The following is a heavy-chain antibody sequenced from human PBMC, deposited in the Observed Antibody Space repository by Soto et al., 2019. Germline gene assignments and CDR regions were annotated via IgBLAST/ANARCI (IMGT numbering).Heavy chain of an antibody. J-gene: IGHJ5*02. V-gene: IGHV3-33*01. CDR1: GFTFDRYG. D-gene: IGHD2-2*01. CDR3: ARGRIPSAIFDWFDP. Sequence: QVQLVESGGGVVQPGRSLRLSCAASGFTFDRYGMHWVRQAPGKGLEWVAVVWSDGSTEYYEDSVKGRFTISRDNSKNTMYLQMNSLGGEATGVYYCARGRIPSAIFDWFDPWGQGTLVTVSS. CDR2: VWSDGSTE.